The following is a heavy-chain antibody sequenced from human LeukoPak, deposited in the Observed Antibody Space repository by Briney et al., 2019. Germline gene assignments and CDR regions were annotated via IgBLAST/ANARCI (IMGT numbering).Heavy chain of an antibody. CDR1: GFTFSTYG. Sequence: GGSLRLSCAASGFTFSTYGMQWGRQAPGKGLEWVAVICYDGTNKYYADSVKGRFSISRDNSKNTLHLQVNSLRAEDTAVYYCARAHIFLSDTAMVKVDYFVSWGQRSLVTVSS. CDR2: ICYDGTNK. J-gene: IGHJ4*02. V-gene: IGHV3-33*01. D-gene: IGHD5-18*01. CDR3: ARAHIFLSDTAMVKVDYFVS.